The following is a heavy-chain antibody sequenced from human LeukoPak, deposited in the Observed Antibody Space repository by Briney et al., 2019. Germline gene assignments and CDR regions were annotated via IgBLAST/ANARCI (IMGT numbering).Heavy chain of an antibody. Sequence: SVKVSCKASGGTFSSYAISWVRQAPGQGLEWMGGIIPIFGTANYAQKFQGRVTITADKSTSTAYMELRSLRSDDTAVYYCARDSPYYSDSSGSIGLHDYWGQGTLVTVSS. CDR3: ARDSPYYSDSSGSIGLHDY. D-gene: IGHD3-22*01. V-gene: IGHV1-69*06. J-gene: IGHJ4*02. CDR1: GGTFSSYA. CDR2: IIPIFGTA.